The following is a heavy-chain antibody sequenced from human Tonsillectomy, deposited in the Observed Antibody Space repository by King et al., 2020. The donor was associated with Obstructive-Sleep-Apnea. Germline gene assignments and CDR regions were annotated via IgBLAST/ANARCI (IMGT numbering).Heavy chain of an antibody. Sequence: VQLQESGPGLVKPSQTLSLTCTVSGGSISSGGYYWSWIRQHPGKGLEWIGYIYYSGSTYYNPSLKSRVTLSVDTSKNQFSLKLSSVTAADTAVYYCARAPSQRYCSGGSCYPRPVPFDYWGQGTLVTVSS. CDR3: ARAPSQRYCSGGSCYPRPVPFDY. D-gene: IGHD2-15*01. J-gene: IGHJ4*02. V-gene: IGHV4-31*03. CDR2: IYYSGST. CDR1: GGSISSGGYY.